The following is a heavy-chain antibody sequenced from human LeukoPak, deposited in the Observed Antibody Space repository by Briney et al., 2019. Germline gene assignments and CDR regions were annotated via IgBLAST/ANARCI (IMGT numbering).Heavy chain of an antibody. CDR1: GFTFSSYA. CDR3: ARQNFGSPRWFDP. D-gene: IGHD3-3*01. Sequence: PGGSLRLSCAASGFTFSSYAMSWVRQAPGKGLEWVSAISGSGTNTYYADSVKGRFTISRDKSKNTLYLHMNSLRAEDTAIYFCARQNFGSPRWFDPWGQGTLVTVSS. J-gene: IGHJ5*02. V-gene: IGHV3-23*01. CDR2: ISGSGTNT.